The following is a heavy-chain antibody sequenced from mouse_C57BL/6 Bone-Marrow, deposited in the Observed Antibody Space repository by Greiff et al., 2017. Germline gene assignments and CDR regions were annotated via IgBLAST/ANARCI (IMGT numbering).Heavy chain of an antibody. CDR2: IYPGSGST. J-gene: IGHJ3*01. D-gene: IGHD2-3*01. V-gene: IGHV1-55*01. CDR3: ARDGYYPAWFAY. Sequence: VQLQQPGAELVKPGASVKMSCKASGYTFTSYWITWVKQRPGQGLEWIGDIYPGSGSTNYNEKLKSKATLTVDTSSSTAYMQRSSLTSEDSAVYYCARDGYYPAWFAYWGQGPLVTVSA. CDR1: GYTFTSYW.